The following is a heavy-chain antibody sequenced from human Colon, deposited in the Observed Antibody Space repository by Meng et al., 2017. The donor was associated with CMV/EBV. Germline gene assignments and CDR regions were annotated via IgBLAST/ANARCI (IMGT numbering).Heavy chain of an antibody. CDR2: IYHSGST. V-gene: IGHV4-30-2*01. CDR3: ARGGVATAVFDY. CDR1: GGSISSGGYS. J-gene: IGHJ4*02. D-gene: IGHD5-12*01. Sequence: KPSQTLSPTSAVSGGSISSGGYSWSWIRQPPGKGLEWIGYIYHSGSTYYNPSLKSRVTISVDRSKNQFSLKLSSVTAADTAVYYCARGGVATAVFDYWGQGTLVTVSS.